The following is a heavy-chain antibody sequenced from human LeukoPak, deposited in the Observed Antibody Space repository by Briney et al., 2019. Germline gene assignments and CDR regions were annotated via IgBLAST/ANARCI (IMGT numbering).Heavy chain of an antibody. V-gene: IGHV3-21*01. Sequence: GGSLRLSCAASGFTFSSYSMNWVRQAPGKGLEWVSSISSSSSYIYYADSVKGRFTISRDNAKNSLYLQMNSLRAEDTAVYYCARTSRFEYSSPEEAFDIWGQGTMVTVSS. CDR3: ARTSRFEYSSPEEAFDI. D-gene: IGHD6-6*01. CDR2: ISSSSSYI. CDR1: GFTFSSYS. J-gene: IGHJ3*02.